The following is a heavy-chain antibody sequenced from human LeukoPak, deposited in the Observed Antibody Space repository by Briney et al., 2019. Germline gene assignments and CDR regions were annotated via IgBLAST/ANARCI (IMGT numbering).Heavy chain of an antibody. CDR2: IFHTGST. CDR1: GDSISSGNY. CDR3: ASSVYCGGDCYPFDY. J-gene: IGHJ4*02. V-gene: IGHV4-38-2*02. D-gene: IGHD2-21*02. Sequence: PSETLSLTCTVSGDSISSGNYWGWIRQPPGKGLEWIGSIFHTGSTYFNLSLESRVTISVDTSKNQFSLKLSSVTAADTAVYYCASSVYCGGDCYPFDYWGQGTLVTVSS.